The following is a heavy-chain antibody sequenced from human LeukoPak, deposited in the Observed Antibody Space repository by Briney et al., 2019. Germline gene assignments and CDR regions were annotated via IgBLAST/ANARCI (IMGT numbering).Heavy chain of an antibody. V-gene: IGHV1-2*02. CDR2: INPNSGGT. J-gene: IGHJ3*02. CDR1: GYTLTGYY. CDR3: ATCVVVPAAISDAFDI. Sequence: ASVKVSCKASGYTLTGYYMHWVRQAPGQGLEWMGWINPNSGGTNYAQKFQGRVTMTRDTSISTAYMELSRLRSDDTAVYYCATCVVVPAAISDAFDIWGQGTMVTVSS. D-gene: IGHD2-2*01.